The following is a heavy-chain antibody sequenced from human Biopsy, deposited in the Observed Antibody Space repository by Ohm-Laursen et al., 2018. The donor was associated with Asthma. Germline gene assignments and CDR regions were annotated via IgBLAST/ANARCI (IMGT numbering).Heavy chain of an antibody. Sequence: GASVKVSCKTSGYTFNSAGITWGRQAPGQGLEWMGGISVYNGNTKVAQKLQDRVTMITDTSTSTAYMELRSLRSDDTAVYFCARAVDYSHYYGIDVWGQGTTVTVS. D-gene: IGHD3-10*01. CDR2: ISVYNGNT. CDR1: GYTFNSAG. CDR3: ARAVDYSHYYGIDV. V-gene: IGHV1-18*01. J-gene: IGHJ6*02.